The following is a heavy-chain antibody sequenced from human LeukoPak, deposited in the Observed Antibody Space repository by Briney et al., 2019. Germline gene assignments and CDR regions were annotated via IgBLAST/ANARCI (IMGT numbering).Heavy chain of an antibody. CDR3: ARQARLTYYYDSSGHGWFDP. CDR1: GGSFSGYY. V-gene: IGHV4-34*01. Sequence: PSETLSLTCAVYGGSFSGYYWSWIRQPPGKGLEWIGEINHSGSTNYNPSLKSRVTISVDTSKNQFSLKLSSVTAADTAVYYCARQARLTYYYDSSGHGWFDPWGQGTLVTVPS. D-gene: IGHD3-22*01. CDR2: INHSGST. J-gene: IGHJ5*02.